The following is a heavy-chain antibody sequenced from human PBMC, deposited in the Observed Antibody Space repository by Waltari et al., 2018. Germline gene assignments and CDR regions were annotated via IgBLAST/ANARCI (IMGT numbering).Heavy chain of an antibody. D-gene: IGHD1-1*01. CDR1: GYTFTDDY. J-gene: IGHJ4*02. CDR3: ARETLPGNKIIDY. Sequence: QVHLVQSGAEVKQPGASVRVSCKTSGYTFTDDYLHWVRQAPGQGLEWMAWINSNTGDSQSAQTFEGRVTVTRDTSLTTAYLELSGLRSDDTALYYCARETLPGNKIIDYWGQGTLVTVSS. CDR2: INSNTGDS. V-gene: IGHV1-2*02.